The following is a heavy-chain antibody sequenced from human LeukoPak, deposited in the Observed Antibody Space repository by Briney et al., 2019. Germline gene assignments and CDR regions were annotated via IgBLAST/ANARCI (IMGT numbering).Heavy chain of an antibody. CDR3: AREYRSGWYYFDY. CDR1: GFTFSSYW. J-gene: IGHJ4*02. Sequence: GGSLRLSCAASGFTFSSYWLSWVRQAPGNGLAWVATIKEDGSENYYVDSVKGRFTISRDKAKNSLYLQMNSLRAEDTAMYYCAREYRSGWYYFDYWGQGTLVTVSS. D-gene: IGHD6-19*01. V-gene: IGHV3-7*01. CDR2: IKEDGSEN.